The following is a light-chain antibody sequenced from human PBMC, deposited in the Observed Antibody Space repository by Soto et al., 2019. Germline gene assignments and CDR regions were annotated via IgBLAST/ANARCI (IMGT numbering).Light chain of an antibody. CDR3: TSYTSSSTLYV. CDR2: DVR. CDR1: SSDVGGYNY. V-gene: IGLV2-14*01. Sequence: QSALTQPASVSGSPGQSITISCTGTSSDVGGYNYVSWYQQHPGKAPKLMIYDVRNRASGASNRFSGSKSGNTASLTISGLQVEDEAAYYCTSYTSSSTLYVFGTGTKVTVL. J-gene: IGLJ1*01.